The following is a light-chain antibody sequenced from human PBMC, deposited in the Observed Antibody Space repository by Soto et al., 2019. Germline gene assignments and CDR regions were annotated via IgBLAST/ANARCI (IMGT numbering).Light chain of an antibody. CDR1: QSISSW. J-gene: IGKJ1*01. V-gene: IGKV1-5*03. Sequence: DIQMTQSPSTLSASVGDRVTITCRASQSISSWLAWYQQKPGKAPKLLIYKASSLESGVPPRFSGSGSGTEFTLTISSLPPDDFATYYYQQYNSSPWTFGQGTKVEIK. CDR2: KAS. CDR3: QQYNSSPWT.